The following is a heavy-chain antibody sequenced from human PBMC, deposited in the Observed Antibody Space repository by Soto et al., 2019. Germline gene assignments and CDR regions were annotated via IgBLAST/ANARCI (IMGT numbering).Heavy chain of an antibody. D-gene: IGHD2-15*01. CDR2: IKQDGSEK. CDR1: GFTFSSYW. CDR3: ARGGGVVVVAMDV. Sequence: EVQLVESGGGLVQPRGSLRLSCAASGFTFSSYWMSWVRQAPGKGLEWVANIKQDGSEKYYVDSVKGRFTISRDNAKNSLYLQMNSLRAEDTAVYYCARGGGVVVVAMDVWGQGTTVTVSS. V-gene: IGHV3-7*03. J-gene: IGHJ6*02.